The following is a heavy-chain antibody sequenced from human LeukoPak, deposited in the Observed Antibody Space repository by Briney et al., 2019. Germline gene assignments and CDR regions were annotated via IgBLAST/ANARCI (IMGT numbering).Heavy chain of an antibody. D-gene: IGHD3-10*01. CDR3: ARSPLWFGELLFGEFDY. V-gene: IGHV3-48*03. CDR2: ISSSGSTI. Sequence: GGSLRLSCAASGFTFSSYEMNWVRQAPGKGLEWVSYISSSGSTIYYADSVKGRFTISRDNATNSLYLQMNSLRAEDTAVYYCARSPLWFGELLFGEFDYWGQGTLVTVSS. J-gene: IGHJ4*02. CDR1: GFTFSSYE.